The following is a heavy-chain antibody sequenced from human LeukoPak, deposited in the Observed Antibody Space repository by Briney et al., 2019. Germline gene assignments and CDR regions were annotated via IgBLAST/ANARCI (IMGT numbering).Heavy chain of an antibody. CDR2: INPNSGGT. V-gene: IGHV1-2*06. CDR1: GYTFTGYY. Sequence: ASVKVSCKASGYTFTGYYMHWVRQAPEQGLEWMGRINPNSGGTNYAQKFQGRVTMTRDTSISTAYMELSRLRSDDTAVYYCARDWYDSSGYIALGYWGQGTLVTVSS. J-gene: IGHJ4*02. CDR3: ARDWYDSSGYIALGY. D-gene: IGHD3-22*01.